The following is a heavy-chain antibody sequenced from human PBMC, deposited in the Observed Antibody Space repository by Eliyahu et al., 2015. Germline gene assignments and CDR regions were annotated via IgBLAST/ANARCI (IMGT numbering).Heavy chain of an antibody. V-gene: IGHV3-9*01. CDR2: ISWNSGSI. CDR1: GFTFDDYA. CDR3: AKDFNDSSGYIDY. J-gene: IGHJ4*02. D-gene: IGHD3-22*01. Sequence: EVQLVESGGGLVQPGRSLRLSCAASGFTFDDYAMHWVRQAPGKGLEWVSGISWNSGSIGYADSVKGRFTISRDNAKNSLYLQMNSLRAEDTALYYCAKDFNDSSGYIDYWGQGTLVTVSS.